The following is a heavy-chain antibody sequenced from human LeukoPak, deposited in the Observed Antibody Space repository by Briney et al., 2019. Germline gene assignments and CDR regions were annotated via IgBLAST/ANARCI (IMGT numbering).Heavy chain of an antibody. V-gene: IGHV3-21*01. CDR2: ISGGSDYI. CDR1: GFMFNGYS. J-gene: IGHJ4*02. CDR3: ARDLGLWFGESHFDY. D-gene: IGHD3-10*01. Sequence: GGSLRLSCAASGFMFNGYSMTWVRQAPGKGLEWVSYISGGSDYIFYTDSVKGRFTISKDNAKKSLYLQLNSLRVEDTAVYYCARDLGLWFGESHFDYWGQGTLVTVSS.